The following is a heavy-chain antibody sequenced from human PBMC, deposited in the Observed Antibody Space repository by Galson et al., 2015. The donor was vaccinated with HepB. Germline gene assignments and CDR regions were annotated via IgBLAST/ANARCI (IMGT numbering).Heavy chain of an antibody. D-gene: IGHD6-13*01. CDR3: ARVTYSSSWYDAFDI. Sequence: SLRLSCAASGFTFSSYEMNWVRQAPGKGLEWVSYISSSGSTIYYADSVKGRFTISRDNAKNSLYLQMNSLRAEDTAVYYCARVTYSSSWYDAFDIWGQGTMVTVSS. J-gene: IGHJ3*02. CDR2: ISSSGSTI. CDR1: GFTFSSYE. V-gene: IGHV3-48*03.